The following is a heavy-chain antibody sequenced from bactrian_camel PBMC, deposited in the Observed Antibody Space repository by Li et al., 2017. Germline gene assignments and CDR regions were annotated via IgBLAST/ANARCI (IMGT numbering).Heavy chain of an antibody. CDR1: GYAFSRYC. Sequence: HVQLVESGGGLVQPGGSLRLSCAASGYAFSRYCMAWIRQAPGKGLEWVSGISNGVGIASYADSVKGRFTISHDAAKNSIDLQMNSLKPDDTAVYYCAATGQMLSVAGCRTQGTQVTVS. V-gene: IGHV3S1*01. J-gene: IGHJ4*01. D-gene: IGHD1*01. CDR2: ISNGVGIA.